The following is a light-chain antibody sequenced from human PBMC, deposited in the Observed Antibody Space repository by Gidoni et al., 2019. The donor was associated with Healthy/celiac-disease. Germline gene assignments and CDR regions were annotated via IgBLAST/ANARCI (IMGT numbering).Light chain of an antibody. CDR3: QQYDNLPPL. CDR2: DAS. V-gene: IGKV1-33*01. Sequence: DIQMTQSPSSLSASVGDRVTITCQASQDISNYLNWYQQKPGKAPKLLIYDASNLETGGPSRFSGSGSGTDFTFTISSLQPEDIATYYCQQYDNLPPLFGGXTKVEIK. CDR1: QDISNY. J-gene: IGKJ4*01.